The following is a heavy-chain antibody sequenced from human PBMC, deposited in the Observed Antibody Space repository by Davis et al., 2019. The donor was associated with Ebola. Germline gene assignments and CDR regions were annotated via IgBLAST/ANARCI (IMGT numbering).Heavy chain of an antibody. V-gene: IGHV3-73*01. D-gene: IGHD6-25*01. Sequence: GESLKISCAASGFTFSGSAMHWVRQASGKGLEWVGRIRSKANRYATAYAASVKGRFTISRDDSKNTAYLQMNSLKTEDTAVYYCTYTYSSGEDVWDQGTTVTVSS. CDR3: TYTYSSGEDV. J-gene: IGHJ6*02. CDR1: GFTFSGSA. CDR2: IRSKANRYAT.